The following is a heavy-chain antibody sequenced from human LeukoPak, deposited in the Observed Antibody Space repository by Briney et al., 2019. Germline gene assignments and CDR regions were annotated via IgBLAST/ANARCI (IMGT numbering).Heavy chain of an antibody. J-gene: IGHJ4*02. CDR3: ATVAMLSTAFYFDH. CDR1: GYTVIHYH. V-gene: IGHV1-69-2*01. D-gene: IGHD2-8*01. CDR2: VDPEDGRT. Sequence: GASVKVSCKASGYTVIHYHMHWVRQAPGKALECMGRVDPEDGRTIDAERFRDRVTITAERSTDTVYLEVTRLNSDDTAVYFCATVAMLSTAFYFDHWGQGTLVTVSS.